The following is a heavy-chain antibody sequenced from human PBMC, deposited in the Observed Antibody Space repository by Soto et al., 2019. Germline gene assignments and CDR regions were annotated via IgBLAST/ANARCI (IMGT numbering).Heavy chain of an antibody. D-gene: IGHD5-12*01. Sequence: PSETLSLTCTVSGASISSGGYYWSWIRQHPGKGLEWIGYIYYSGSTYYNPSLKSRVTISVDTSKNQFSLKLSSVTAADTAVYYCARSALVQAMINYYYYYMDVRGKGTTVTVSS. V-gene: IGHV4-31*03. J-gene: IGHJ6*03. CDR3: ARSALVQAMINYYYYYMDV. CDR1: GASISSGGYY. CDR2: IYYSGST.